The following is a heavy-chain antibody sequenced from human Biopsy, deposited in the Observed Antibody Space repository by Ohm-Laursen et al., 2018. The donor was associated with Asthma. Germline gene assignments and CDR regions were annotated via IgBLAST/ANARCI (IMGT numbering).Heavy chain of an antibody. CDR1: GFTFSDYD. V-gene: IGHV3-30-3*01. J-gene: IGHJ6*02. CDR3: ARDLRSDNWNPWGMDV. CDR2: ISYDGTNK. D-gene: IGHD1-20*01. Sequence: SLRLSCAASGFTFSDYDMHWVRQAPGKGLEWVAVISYDGTNKDYADSVKGRFTFSRDNSQNTLSLEMNSLRIEDTAVYYCARDLRSDNWNPWGMDVWGLGTTVTVAS.